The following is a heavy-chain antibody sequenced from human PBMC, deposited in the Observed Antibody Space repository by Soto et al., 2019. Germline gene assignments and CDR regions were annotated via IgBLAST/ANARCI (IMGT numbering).Heavy chain of an antibody. Sequence: QVQLQESGPGLVKPSDTLSLTCAVSGYSISSSNWWGWIRQPPGKGLEWIGYIYYSGTTYYNPSLKGRATMSVDTSTDQFPLKLTSVTAVETAVYYCARRAIQGPNDYRRQGTLVTVSS. CDR2: IYYSGTT. J-gene: IGHJ4*02. CDR3: ARRAIQGPNDY. V-gene: IGHV4-28*01. CDR1: GYSISSSNW.